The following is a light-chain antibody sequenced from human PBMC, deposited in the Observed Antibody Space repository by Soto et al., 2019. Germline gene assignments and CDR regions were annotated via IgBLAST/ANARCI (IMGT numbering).Light chain of an antibody. J-gene: IGKJ1*01. CDR1: QSVSNNY. Sequence: LTQSPVSLSLSPAQRATLHCRASQSVSNNYLAWYQQKPGQAPRLLIYGASNRATGIPDRFSGSGSGTDFTLTISRLEPEDFAVYYCQQYGSSGTFGQGTKVDIK. CDR2: GAS. CDR3: QQYGSSGT. V-gene: IGKV3-20*01.